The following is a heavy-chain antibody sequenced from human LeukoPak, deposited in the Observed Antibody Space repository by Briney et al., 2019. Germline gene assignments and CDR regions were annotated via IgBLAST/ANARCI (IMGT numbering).Heavy chain of an antibody. J-gene: IGHJ4*02. CDR2: ISAYNGNT. CDR1: GYTFTNYG. Sequence: ASVKVSCKASGYTFTNYGINWLRQAPGQGLEWMGWISAYNGNTNYAQRLQGRVTMTTDTSTSTAYMELRSLRSDDTAVYYCARDSLGSMECWGQGTLVTVSS. V-gene: IGHV1-18*01. CDR3: ARDSLGSMEC. D-gene: IGHD3-3*01.